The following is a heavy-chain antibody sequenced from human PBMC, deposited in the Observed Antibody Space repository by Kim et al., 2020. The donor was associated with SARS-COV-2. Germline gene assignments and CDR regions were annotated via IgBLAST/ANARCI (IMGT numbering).Heavy chain of an antibody. CDR1: GYTLTELS. D-gene: IGHD2-2*01. J-gene: IGHJ6*02. V-gene: IGHV1-24*01. CDR3: ATAVPLRGYQLLNGMDV. CDR2: FDPEDGET. Sequence: ASVKVSCKVSGYTLTELSMHWVRQAPGKGLEWMGGFDPEDGETIYAQRFQGRVTMTEDTSTDTAYMELSSLRSEDTAVYYCATAVPLRGYQLLNGMDVWGQGTTVTVSS.